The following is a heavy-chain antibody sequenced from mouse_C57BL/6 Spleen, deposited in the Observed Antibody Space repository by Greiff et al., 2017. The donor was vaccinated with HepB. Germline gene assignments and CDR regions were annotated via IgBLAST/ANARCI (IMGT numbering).Heavy chain of an antibody. D-gene: IGHD2-4*01. CDR1: GFSLTSYA. CDR2: IWTGGGT. V-gene: IGHV2-9-1*01. Sequence: LVAPSQSLSITCTVSGFSLTSYAISWVRQPPGKGLEWLGVIWTGGGTNYNSALKSRLSISKDNSKSQVFLKMNSLQTDDTARYYCARNYYDYDHYAMDYWGQGTSVTVSS. CDR3: ARNYYDYDHYAMDY. J-gene: IGHJ4*01.